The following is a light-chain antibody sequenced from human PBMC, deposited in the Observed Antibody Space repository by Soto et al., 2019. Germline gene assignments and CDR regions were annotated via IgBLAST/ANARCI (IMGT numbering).Light chain of an antibody. CDR3: QQRYGCPLT. V-gene: IGKV3-11*01. Sequence: EIVLTQSPATLSLSPGERATLSCRASQSVGTSLAWFQQKRGQAPRLLINDASKRATGIPGRFSGSGSGTDFTLTISSLEPEDFAVYYCQQRYGCPLTCGGGTRVEIK. CDR1: QSVGTS. CDR2: DAS. J-gene: IGKJ4*01.